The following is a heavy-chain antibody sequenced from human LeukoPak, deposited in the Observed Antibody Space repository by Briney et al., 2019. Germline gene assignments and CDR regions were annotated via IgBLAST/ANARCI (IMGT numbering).Heavy chain of an antibody. D-gene: IGHD5-12*01. CDR2: INPSGGST. Sequence: ASVEVSCKASGYTFTSYYMHWVRQAPGQGLEWMGIINPSGGSTSYAQKFQGRVTMTRDTSTSTVYMELSSLRSEDTAVYYCARRSSGYDLDYWGQGTLVTVSS. J-gene: IGHJ4*02. CDR1: GYTFTSYY. CDR3: ARRSSGYDLDY. V-gene: IGHV1-46*01.